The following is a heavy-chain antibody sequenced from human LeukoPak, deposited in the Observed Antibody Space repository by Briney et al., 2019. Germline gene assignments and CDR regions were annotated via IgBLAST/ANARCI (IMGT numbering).Heavy chain of an antibody. CDR2: IYSGGST. CDR1: GFTVSNNY. CDR3: ASPLWDY. V-gene: IGHV3-53*01. Sequence: GGSLRLSCVVSGFTVSNNYMSWVRQAPRKGLEWVSLIYSGGSTYYADSVKGRFTISRDNSKNTLYLQMNSLRAEDTAVYYCASPLWDYWGQGTLVTVPS. J-gene: IGHJ4*02.